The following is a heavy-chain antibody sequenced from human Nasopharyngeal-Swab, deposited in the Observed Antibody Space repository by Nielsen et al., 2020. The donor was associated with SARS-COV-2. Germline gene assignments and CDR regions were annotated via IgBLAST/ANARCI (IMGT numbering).Heavy chain of an antibody. Sequence: SQTLSLTCAISGDSVSSNSAAWNWIRQSPSRGLEWLGRTYYRSKWYNDYAVSVKSRITINPDTSKNQFSLQLNSVTPEDTAVYYCARDNGYCRPGWYWYFDLWGRGTLVTVSS. V-gene: IGHV6-1*01. CDR3: ARDNGYCRPGWYWYFDL. D-gene: IGHD6-13*01. CDR1: GDSVSSNSAA. J-gene: IGHJ2*01. CDR2: TYYRSKWYN.